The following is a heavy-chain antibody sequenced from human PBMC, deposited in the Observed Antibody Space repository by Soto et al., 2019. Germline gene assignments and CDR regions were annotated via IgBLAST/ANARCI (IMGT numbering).Heavy chain of an antibody. J-gene: IGHJ2*01. Sequence: PGKGLEMIGSIYKSGSTYYSPSLKSRVTISVDTSKNQFSLKLSSVTAADTAVFFFQAEDGIPDTCTVSAFLLNRSSDL. CDR2: IYKSGST. D-gene: IGHD2-2*01. CDR3: QAEDGIPDTCTVSAFLLNRSSDL. V-gene: IGHV4-39*01.